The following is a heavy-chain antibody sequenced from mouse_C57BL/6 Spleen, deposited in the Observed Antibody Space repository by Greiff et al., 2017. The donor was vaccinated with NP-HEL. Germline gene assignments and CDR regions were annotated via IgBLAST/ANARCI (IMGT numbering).Heavy chain of an antibody. CDR1: GYTFTSYD. CDR2: IYPRDGST. Sequence: QVQLQQSGPELVKPGASVKLSCKASGYTFTSYDINWVKQRPGQGLEWIGWIYPRDGSTKYNEMFKGMATLTVDPSSSTAYMELHSLTSEDSAVYFCARSEDGYYWYFDVWGTGTTVTVSS. D-gene: IGHD2-3*01. J-gene: IGHJ1*03. CDR3: ARSEDGYYWYFDV. V-gene: IGHV1-85*01.